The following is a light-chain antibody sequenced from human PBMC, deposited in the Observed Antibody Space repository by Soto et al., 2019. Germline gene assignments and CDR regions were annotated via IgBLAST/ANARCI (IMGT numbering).Light chain of an antibody. Sequence: EIVLTQSPGPLPLSPGGRATLSFRASQSFSRNYVAWYQQKPGQAPRLLICGASSRASGIPGRFSGSGSGADFTLSITLLEPEDVALYCWQHYGRTLLTFGGGTKVDIK. CDR1: QSFSRNY. V-gene: IGKV3-20*01. J-gene: IGKJ4*01. CDR2: GAS. CDR3: QHYGRTLLT.